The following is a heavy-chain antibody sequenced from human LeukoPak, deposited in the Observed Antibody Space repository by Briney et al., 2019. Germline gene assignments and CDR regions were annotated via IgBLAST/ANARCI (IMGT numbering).Heavy chain of an antibody. D-gene: IGHD1-26*01. CDR1: GYTFSGYY. V-gene: IGHV1-2*02. J-gene: IGHJ4*02. CDR3: ARGGYSGTEKPNDY. Sequence: ASVKVSCKASGYTFSGYYMHWVRQAPGQGLEWMGWINPNSGGTNYEQKFQGRVTMTRDTSISTAYMELSSLRSDDTAVYYCARGGYSGTEKPNDYWGKGPLVTVSS. CDR2: INPNSGGT.